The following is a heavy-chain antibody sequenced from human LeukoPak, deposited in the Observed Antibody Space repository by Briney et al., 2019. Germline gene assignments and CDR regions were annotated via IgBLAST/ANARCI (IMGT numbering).Heavy chain of an antibody. V-gene: IGHV4-59*01. D-gene: IGHD3-22*01. CDR3: ARGGGNYGFDY. CDR2: IYYSGST. Sequence: SETLSLTCTVSGGSISGYYWSWIRQPRGKGLEWIGYIYYSGSTNYNSSLRSRVTISLDMSKNQFSLNLSSVTAADTAVYYCARGGGNYGFDYWGQGTLVTVSS. CDR1: GGSISGYY. J-gene: IGHJ4*02.